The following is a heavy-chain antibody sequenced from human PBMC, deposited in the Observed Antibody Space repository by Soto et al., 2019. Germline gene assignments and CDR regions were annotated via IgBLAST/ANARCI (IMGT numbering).Heavy chain of an antibody. CDR3: ARDRDVRTTYYFDY. CDR2: IKQDGSEK. Sequence: PGGSLRLSCAASGFTFSSYWMSWVRQAPGKGLEWVANIKQDGSEKYYVDSVKGRFTISRDNAKNSLYLQMNSLRAEDTAVYYCARDRDVRTTYYFDYWGQGTLVTVSS. D-gene: IGHD4-17*01. V-gene: IGHV3-7*03. J-gene: IGHJ4*02. CDR1: GFTFSSYW.